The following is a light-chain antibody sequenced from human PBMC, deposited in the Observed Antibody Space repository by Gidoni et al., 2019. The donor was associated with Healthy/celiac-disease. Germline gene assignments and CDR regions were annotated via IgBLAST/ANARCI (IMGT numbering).Light chain of an antibody. J-gene: IGKJ2*01. V-gene: IGKV3-11*01. CDR2: HAS. CDR1: QIVRSY. CDR3: QQSSNSMYT. Sequence: VFTQIPATLSLSPGERDTLSCRASQIVRSYLAWYQQTPGQARRLLIYHASNRATDIPARFSDSGSGTDFTLTLRRLAPEDFAVYYCQQSSNSMYTFGQGTKLEIK.